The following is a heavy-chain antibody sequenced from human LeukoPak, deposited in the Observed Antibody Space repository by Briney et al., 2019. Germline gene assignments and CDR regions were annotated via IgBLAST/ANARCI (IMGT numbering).Heavy chain of an antibody. Sequence: SETLSLTCSVSGDFITAYYWSWIRQPPGKGLEWIGYVYYTGSTEYSPSLRSRVTISLGMSKQQFSLNLTSVTAADTAVYYCASNTGTVFDNWGQGALVTVSS. D-gene: IGHD7-27*01. CDR1: GDFITAYY. CDR3: ASNTGTVFDN. CDR2: VYYTGST. J-gene: IGHJ4*02. V-gene: IGHV4-59*01.